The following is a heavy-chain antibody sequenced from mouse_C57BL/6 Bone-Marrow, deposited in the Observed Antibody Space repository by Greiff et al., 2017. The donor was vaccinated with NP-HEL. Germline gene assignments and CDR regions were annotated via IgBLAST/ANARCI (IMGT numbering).Heavy chain of an antibody. CDR1: GYAFSSSW. J-gene: IGHJ4*01. CDR3: ASLLLGDYYYAMDY. Sequence: VQLQQSGPELVKPGASVKISCKASGYAFSSSWMNWVKQRPGKGLEWIGRIYPGDGDTNYNGKFKGKATLTANKSSSTAYMQLSSLTSEDSAVYFCASLLLGDYYYAMDYWGQGTSVTVSS. CDR2: IYPGDGDT. D-gene: IGHD1-1*01. V-gene: IGHV1-82*01.